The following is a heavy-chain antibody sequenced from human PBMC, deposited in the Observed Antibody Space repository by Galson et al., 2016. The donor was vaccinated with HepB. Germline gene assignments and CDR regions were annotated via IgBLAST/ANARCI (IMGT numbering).Heavy chain of an antibody. CDR1: GLNFGDYA. J-gene: IGHJ2*01. CDR2: IKQDVSEE. D-gene: IGHD6-6*01. V-gene: IGHV3-7*01. CDR3: ARVVEYSSSFYKHWYFDL. Sequence: SLRLSCAASGLNFGDYAMSWFRQAPGKGLEWVANIKQDVSEEFYVDSVKGRFSISRDNAKNSLFLQMNSLRAEDTAVYYCARVVEYSSSFYKHWYFDLWGRGTLVTVSS.